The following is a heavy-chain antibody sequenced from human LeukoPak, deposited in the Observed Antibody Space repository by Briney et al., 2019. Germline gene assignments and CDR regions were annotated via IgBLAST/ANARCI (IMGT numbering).Heavy chain of an antibody. D-gene: IGHD1-26*01. CDR1: GFTFGDYA. V-gene: IGHV3-49*04. J-gene: IGHJ4*02. CDR3: TRDGIVGATTGFDY. Sequence: PGGSLRLSCTASGFTFGDYAMSWVRQAPGKGLEWVGFIRSKAYGGTTEYAASVKGRFTISRDDTKSIAYLHMNSLKTEDTAVYYCTRDGIVGATTGFDYWGQGTLVTVSS. CDR2: IRSKAYGGTT.